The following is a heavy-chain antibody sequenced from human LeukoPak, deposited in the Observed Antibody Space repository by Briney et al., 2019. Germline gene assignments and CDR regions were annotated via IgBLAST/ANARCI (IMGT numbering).Heavy chain of an antibody. D-gene: IGHD3-10*01. Sequence: PGRSLRLSCTASGFTFGDYAMSWFRQAPGKGLEWVSFISSKAYGGTTEYAASVKGRFTISRDDSKSIAYLQMNSLKTEDTAVYYCARDGGSGSYMAYYYGMDVWGQGTTVTVSS. CDR2: ISSKAYGGTT. J-gene: IGHJ6*02. CDR1: GFTFGDYA. CDR3: ARDGGSGSYMAYYYGMDV. V-gene: IGHV3-49*03.